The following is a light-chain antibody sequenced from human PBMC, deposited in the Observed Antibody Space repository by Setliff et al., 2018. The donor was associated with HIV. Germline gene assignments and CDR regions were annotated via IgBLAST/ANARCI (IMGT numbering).Light chain of an antibody. CDR3: TSYTGGNTRV. CDR2: NVN. Sequence: QSALTQPASVSGSPGQTITISCTGTGSDIGGYNYVSWYQQHPGEAPRLIIYNVNNRPSGVSSRFSGSKSGNTASLSISELRAEDETDYYCTSYTGGNTRVFGTGTKVTVL. V-gene: IGLV2-14*03. J-gene: IGLJ1*01. CDR1: GSDIGGYNY.